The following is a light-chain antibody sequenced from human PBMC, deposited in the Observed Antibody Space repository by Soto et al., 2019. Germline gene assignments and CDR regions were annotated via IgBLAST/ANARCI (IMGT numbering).Light chain of an antibody. Sequence: QSALTQPAAVSESPGQSITISCTGTSSDVGGYNYVSWYQQHPGKAPKLMIYDVSNRPSGVSNRFSGSKSGNTASLTISGLQAEDEADYYCSSYTSSSTPKVVFGGGTKLTVL. V-gene: IGLV2-14*01. J-gene: IGLJ2*01. CDR2: DVS. CDR1: SSDVGGYNY. CDR3: SSYTSSSTPKVV.